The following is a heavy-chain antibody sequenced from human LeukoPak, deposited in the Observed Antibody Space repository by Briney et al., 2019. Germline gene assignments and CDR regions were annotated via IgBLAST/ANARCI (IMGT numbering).Heavy chain of an antibody. CDR1: GYTFTTYA. J-gene: IGHJ4*02. CDR2: ISGYNGNT. Sequence: ASVKVSCKASGYTFTTYAISWVRQAPGQGLEWMGWISGYNGNTNYAQKFRGRVTMTTDTSTDTAYMELRSLRSDDTAVYYCARGYCLIGDQWLVRQSDNWGQGTLVTVSS. CDR3: ARGYCLIGDQWLVRQSDN. V-gene: IGHV1-18*01. D-gene: IGHD6-19*01.